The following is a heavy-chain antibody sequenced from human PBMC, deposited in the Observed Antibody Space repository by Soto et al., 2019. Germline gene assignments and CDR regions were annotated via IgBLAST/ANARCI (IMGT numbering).Heavy chain of an antibody. D-gene: IGHD6-19*01. Sequence: QDQLVQSGAEVKKPGASVTVSCKASGYSFTNYGITWVRQAPGQGLEWMGWISGFNGNTHYAQKLQGRVTMTTDASTSTAHMELRSLRSDDTAVYYCARDRGVAPPVAGNTHYYYYVDVWGKGTTVTVSS. J-gene: IGHJ6*03. V-gene: IGHV1-18*01. CDR2: ISGFNGNT. CDR3: ARDRGVAPPVAGNTHYYYYVDV. CDR1: GYSFTNYG.